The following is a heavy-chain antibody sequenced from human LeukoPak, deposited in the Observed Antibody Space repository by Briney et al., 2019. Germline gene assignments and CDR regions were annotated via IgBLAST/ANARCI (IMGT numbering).Heavy chain of an antibody. J-gene: IGHJ5*02. CDR1: GFTFSSYA. D-gene: IGHD2-2*01. V-gene: IGHV3-30*04. CDR2: IPYDGSNK. CDR3: ARDQGYCSSTSCWSWFDP. Sequence: PGRSLRLSCAASGFTFSSYAMHWVRQAPGKGLEWVAVIPYDGSNKYYADSVKGRFTISRDNSKNTLYLQMNSPRAEDTAVYYCARDQGYCSSTSCWSWFDPWGQGTLVTVSS.